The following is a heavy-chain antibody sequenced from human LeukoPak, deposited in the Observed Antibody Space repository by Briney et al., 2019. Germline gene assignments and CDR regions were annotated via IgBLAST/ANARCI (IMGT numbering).Heavy chain of an antibody. D-gene: IGHD3-10*01. CDR1: GFTFSSYA. J-gene: IGHJ4*02. CDR2: ISGSGGST. CDR3: AKCWVSGSYGGYFDY. Sequence: GGSLRLSCAASGFTFSSYAMSWVRQAPGKRLEWVSAISGSGGSTYYADSVKGRFTISRDNSKNTLYLQMNSLGAEDTAVYYCAKCWVSGSYGGYFDYWGQGTLVTVSS. V-gene: IGHV3-23*01.